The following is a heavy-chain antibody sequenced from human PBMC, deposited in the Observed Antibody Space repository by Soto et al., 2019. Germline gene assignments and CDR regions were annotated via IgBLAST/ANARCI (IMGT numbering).Heavy chain of an antibody. CDR2: IYHTGST. J-gene: IGHJ4*02. V-gene: IGHV4-4*02. D-gene: IGHD2-15*01. Sequence: QVVLQQSGPGLVRPSGTLSLSCAVSGDSISSTHWWTWVRQPPGKGLEWIGEIYHTGSTTYNPSLQSRGTISGDKSHNPFPLRLASVAAADTAVYYCATLPPRIVTVLLPNPGWGQGTLVTVSS. CDR1: GDSISSTHW. CDR3: ATLPPRIVTVLLPNPG.